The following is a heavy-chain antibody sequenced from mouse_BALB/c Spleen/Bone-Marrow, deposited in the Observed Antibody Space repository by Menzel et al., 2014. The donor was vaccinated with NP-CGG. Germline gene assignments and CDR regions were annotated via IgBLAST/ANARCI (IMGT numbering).Heavy chain of an antibody. CDR3: ARIYYYGRDY. J-gene: IGHJ2*01. CDR2: INPSTGYT. CDR1: GYTFTNYW. D-gene: IGHD1-1*01. V-gene: IGHV1-7*01. Sequence: QVQLQQPGAELAKPGASVKMSCEASGYTFTNYWMHWVKQRPGQGLEWIGYINPSTGYTEYNQKFKDKATLTADKSSSTAYMQLSSLTSEDSAVYYCARIYYYGRDYWGQGTTLTVSS.